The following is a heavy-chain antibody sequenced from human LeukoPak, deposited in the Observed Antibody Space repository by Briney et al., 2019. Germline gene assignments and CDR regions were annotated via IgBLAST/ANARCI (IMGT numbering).Heavy chain of an antibody. CDR3: AREGARGYSSGWSYYFDY. CDR1: GFTFSTYN. Sequence: HPGGSLRLSCAASGFTFSTYNMNWVRQAPGKGLEWVSYISSSSSTIYYADSVKGRFTISRDNAKNSLYLQMNSLRAEDTAVYYCAREGARGYSSGWSYYFDYWGQGTLVTVSS. D-gene: IGHD6-19*01. CDR2: ISSSSSTI. V-gene: IGHV3-48*01. J-gene: IGHJ4*02.